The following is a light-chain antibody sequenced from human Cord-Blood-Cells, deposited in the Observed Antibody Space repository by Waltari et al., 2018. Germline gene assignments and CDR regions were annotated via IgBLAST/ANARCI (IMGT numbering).Light chain of an antibody. CDR1: QSVSSN. V-gene: IGKV3-15*01. J-gene: IGKJ2*01. CDR2: GAS. Sequence: EIVMTQSPATLSVSPGERATLSCRASQSVSSNLAWYQQKPGQAPRLLIYGASTRATGLPARFSRSGSGTEFTLTISSLQSEDFAVYYCQQYNNWPPYTFGQGTKLEIK. CDR3: QQYNNWPPYT.